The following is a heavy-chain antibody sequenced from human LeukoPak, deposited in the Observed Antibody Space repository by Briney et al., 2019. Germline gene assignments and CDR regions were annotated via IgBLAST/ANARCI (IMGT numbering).Heavy chain of an antibody. Sequence: GASVKVSCKASGYTFTSYGMSWVRQAPGQGLEWMRWISAYNGNTNYAQKLQGRVTMTTDTSTSTAYMELRSLRSDDTAVYYCARPYYYDSSGPFDYRGQGTLVTVSS. D-gene: IGHD3-22*01. J-gene: IGHJ4*02. CDR3: ARPYYYDSSGPFDY. CDR2: ISAYNGNT. V-gene: IGHV1-18*01. CDR1: GYTFTSYG.